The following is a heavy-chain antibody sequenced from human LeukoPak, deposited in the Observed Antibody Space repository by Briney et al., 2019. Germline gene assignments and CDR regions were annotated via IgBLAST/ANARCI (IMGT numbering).Heavy chain of an antibody. CDR2: IYYSGST. V-gene: IGHV4-59*01. CDR3: ASGYGDYWGDAFDI. Sequence: SENLSLTCTVSGGSISSYYWSWIRQPPGKGLEWIGYIYYSGSTNYNPSLKSRVTISVDTSKNQFSLKLSSVTAADTAVYYCASGYGDYWGDAFDIWGQGTMVTVSS. CDR1: GGSISSYY. J-gene: IGHJ3*02. D-gene: IGHD4-17*01.